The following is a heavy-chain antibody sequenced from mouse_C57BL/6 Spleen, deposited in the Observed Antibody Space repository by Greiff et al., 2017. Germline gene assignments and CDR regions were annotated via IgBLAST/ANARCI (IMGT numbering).Heavy chain of an antibody. CDR1: GYTFTDYE. V-gene: IGHV1-15*01. D-gene: IGHD1-1*01. J-gene: IGHJ2*01. CDR2: IDPETGGT. Sequence: QVQLKESGAELVRPGASVTLSCKASGYTFTDYEMHWVKQTPVHGLEWIGAIDPETGGTAYNQKFKGKAILTADKSSSTAYMELRSLTSEDSAVXYCTRSGGAYYYGSSYVYWGQGTTLTVSS. CDR3: TRSGGAYYYGSSYVY.